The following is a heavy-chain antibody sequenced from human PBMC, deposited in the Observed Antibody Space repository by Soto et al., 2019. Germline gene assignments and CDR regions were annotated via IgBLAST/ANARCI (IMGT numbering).Heavy chain of an antibody. CDR3: ARDSVSLWFGEYPDYGGYMDV. J-gene: IGHJ6*03. V-gene: IGHV1-46*01. D-gene: IGHD3-10*01. Sequence: QVQLVQSGAEVKKSGASVKVSCKASGYTFTSYYMHWVRQAPGQGLEWMGVINPSGGSRSYAQKFQDRVTMTRDTSTSTVYMELSSLRSEDTAVDYCARDSVSLWFGEYPDYGGYMDVWGKGTTVTVSS. CDR2: INPSGGSR. CDR1: GYTFTSYY.